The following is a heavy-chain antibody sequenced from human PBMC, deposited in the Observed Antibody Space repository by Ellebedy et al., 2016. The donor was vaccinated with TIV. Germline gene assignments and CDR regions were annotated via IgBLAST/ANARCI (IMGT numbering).Heavy chain of an antibody. D-gene: IGHD2-8*01. V-gene: IGHV4-39*01. CDR2: IYYSGST. Sequence: SETLSLTXTVSGGSINSSSYYWGWIRQPPGKGLEWIGSIYYSGSTYYNPSLKSRVTISVDTSKNQFSLKLSSVTAADTAVYYCARRQDIVLMVYANRAFDYWGQGTLVTVSS. CDR1: GGSINSSSYY. J-gene: IGHJ4*02. CDR3: ARRQDIVLMVYANRAFDY.